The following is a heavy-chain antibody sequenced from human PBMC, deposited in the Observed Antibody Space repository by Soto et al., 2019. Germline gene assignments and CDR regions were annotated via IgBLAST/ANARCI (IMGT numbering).Heavy chain of an antibody. J-gene: IGHJ4*01. CDR2: ITSPHATI. CDR3: ARASCARGARYSGSAPHFDC. CDR1: GFTFSEYY. D-gene: IGHD2-8*02. V-gene: IGHV3-11*01. Sequence: GGSLRLSCATSGFTFSEYYMTWIRQAPGKGLEWVSSITSPHATIYYADSVKGRFTISRDNANNSLYLQMNSLTVEDTAVYYCARASCARGARYSGSAPHFDCWGCGTLVTVCS.